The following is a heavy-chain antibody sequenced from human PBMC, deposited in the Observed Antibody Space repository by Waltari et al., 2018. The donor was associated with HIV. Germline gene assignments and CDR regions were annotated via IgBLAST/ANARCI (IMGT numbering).Heavy chain of an antibody. V-gene: IGHV5-51*01. J-gene: IGHJ6*02. CDR2: IYPGDSYT. D-gene: IGHD6-13*01. Sequence: EVQLVQSGAEVKKPGESLKISCKGSGYSFTSYWIGWVRQMPGKGLEWMGIIYPGDSYTRYGPSFQGQVTISAEKSISTAYLQWSSLKASYTAMYYCARAGQLVPLYYYYGMDVWGQGTTVTVSS. CDR3: ARAGQLVPLYYYYGMDV. CDR1: GYSFTSYW.